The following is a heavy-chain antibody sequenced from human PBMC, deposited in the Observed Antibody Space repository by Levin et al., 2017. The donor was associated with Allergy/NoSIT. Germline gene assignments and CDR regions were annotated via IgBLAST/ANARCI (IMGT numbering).Heavy chain of an antibody. V-gene: IGHV1-69*04. CDR3: ARDPAVVVPAAMRAYYYYYMDV. CDR2: IIPILGIA. D-gene: IGHD2-2*01. CDR1: GGTFSSYA. J-gene: IGHJ6*03. Sequence: SVKVSCKASGGTFSSYAISWVRQAPGQGLEWMGRIIPILGIANYAQKFQGRVTITADKSTSTAYMELSSLRSEDTAVYYCARDPAVVVPAAMRAYYYYYMDVWGKGTTVTVSS.